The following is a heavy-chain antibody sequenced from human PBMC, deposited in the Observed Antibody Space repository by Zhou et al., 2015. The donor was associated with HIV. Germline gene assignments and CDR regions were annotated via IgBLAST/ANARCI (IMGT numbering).Heavy chain of an antibody. D-gene: IGHD1-1*01. CDR1: GGTFNNYA. CDR3: ARGYNHRSGRLDY. J-gene: IGHJ4*02. Sequence: QVQLVQSGAEAKKPGSSVKVSCKASGGTFNNYAISWVRQAPGQGLEWMGGIIPIFGTANYAQKFQGRVTITADESTSTAYMELSSLRSEDTAVYYCARGYNHRSGRLDYWGQGTLVTVSS. V-gene: IGHV1-69*01. CDR2: IIPIFGTA.